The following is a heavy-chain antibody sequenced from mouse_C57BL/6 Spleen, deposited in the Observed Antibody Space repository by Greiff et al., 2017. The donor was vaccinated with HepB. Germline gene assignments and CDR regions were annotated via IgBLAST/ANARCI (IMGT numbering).Heavy chain of an antibody. CDR2: ISSGGDYI. CDR1: GFTFSSYA. D-gene: IGHD2-3*01. Sequence: EVKLVESGEGLVKPGGSLKLSCAASGFTFSSYAMSWVRQTPEKRLEWVAYISSGGDYIYYADTVKGRFTISRDNARNTLYLQMSSLKSEDTAMYYCTRASDGYYPWYFDVWGTGTTVTVSS. CDR3: TRASDGYYPWYFDV. J-gene: IGHJ1*03. V-gene: IGHV5-9-1*02.